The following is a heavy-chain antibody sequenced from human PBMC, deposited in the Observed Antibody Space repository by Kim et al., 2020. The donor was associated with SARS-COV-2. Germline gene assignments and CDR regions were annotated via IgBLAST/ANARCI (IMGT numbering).Heavy chain of an antibody. J-gene: IGHJ5*02. V-gene: IGHV4-59*01. CDR1: GGSISSYY. CDR2: IYYSGST. D-gene: IGHD3-10*01. Sequence: SETLSLTCTVSGGSISSYYWSWIRQPPGKGLEWIGYIYYSGSTNYNPSLKSRVTISVDTSKNQFSLKLSSVTAADTAVYYCASVGVRGVISWFDPWGQGTLVTVSS. CDR3: ASVGVRGVISWFDP.